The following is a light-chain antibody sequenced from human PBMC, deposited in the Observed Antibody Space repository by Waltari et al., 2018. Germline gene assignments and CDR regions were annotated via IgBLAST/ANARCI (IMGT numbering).Light chain of an antibody. Sequence: QSALTQPPPAPGSPGQSVPISCTETRGEGGGYTTASGYQQHPGKAPNLMIYEVSKRPSGVPDRFSGSKSGNTASLTVSGLQAEDEADYYCSSYAGTNNPYVFGTGTKVTVL. CDR1: RGEGGGYTT. CDR2: EVS. V-gene: IGLV2-8*01. J-gene: IGLJ1*01. CDR3: SSYAGTNNPYV.